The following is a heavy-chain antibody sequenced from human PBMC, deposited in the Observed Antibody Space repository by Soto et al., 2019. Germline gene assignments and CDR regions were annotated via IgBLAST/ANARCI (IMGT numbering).Heavy chain of an antibody. V-gene: IGHV3-23*01. Sequence: EAQLLESGGGLAQPGGTLRLSCAASGFTFSTYPMAWVRQAPGKGLEWVSTIHGSGETAYYADSVKGRFTISRDNSNNTVYLQMDSLRAEDTATYYCAKRQSGSYYAAFDVWGQGTVVXVSS. CDR2: IHGSGETA. J-gene: IGHJ3*01. CDR3: AKRQSGSYYAAFDV. CDR1: GFTFSTYP. D-gene: IGHD1-26*01.